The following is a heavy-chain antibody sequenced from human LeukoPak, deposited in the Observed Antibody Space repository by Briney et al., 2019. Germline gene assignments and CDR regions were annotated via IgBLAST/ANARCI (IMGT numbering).Heavy chain of an antibody. V-gene: IGHV4-59*01. Sequence: SETLSLTCTVSGGSISSYYWSWIRQPPGKGLEWIGYIYYSGSTNYNPSLKSRVTISVDTSKNQFSLKLSSVTAADTAVYYCARGLGGAAAGNYYYYMDVWGKGTTVTISS. CDR1: GGSISSYY. CDR2: IYYSGST. D-gene: IGHD6-13*01. J-gene: IGHJ6*03. CDR3: ARGLGGAAAGNYYYYMDV.